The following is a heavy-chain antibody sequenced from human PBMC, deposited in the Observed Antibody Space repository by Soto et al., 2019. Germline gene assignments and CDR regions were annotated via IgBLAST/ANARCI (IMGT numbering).Heavy chain of an antibody. CDR3: ARDGFLEWLSQYNDAFAI. Sequence: GASVKVSCKASGYTFTSYGISWVRQAPGQGLEWMGWISAYNGNTNYAQKLQGRVTMTTDTSTSTAYMELRSLRSDDTAVYYCARDGFLEWLSQYNDAFAIWGQGTMVTVSS. CDR2: ISAYNGNT. J-gene: IGHJ3*02. CDR1: GYTFTSYG. V-gene: IGHV1-18*01. D-gene: IGHD3-3*01.